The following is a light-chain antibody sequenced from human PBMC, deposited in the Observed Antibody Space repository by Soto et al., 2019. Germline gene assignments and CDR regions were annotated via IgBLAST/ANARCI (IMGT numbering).Light chain of an antibody. CDR1: QDVYTF. J-gene: IGKJ1*01. V-gene: IGKV1-27*01. Sequence: VQMTQSPSSLSASVGDRVTITCRASQDVYTFLAWYRQRPGRAPELLIYDESTLQAGVPSRLSGDGFGTHFILTISSLQPEDVATYYCQHYNKAQWTFGQGTKV. CDR3: QHYNKAQWT. CDR2: DES.